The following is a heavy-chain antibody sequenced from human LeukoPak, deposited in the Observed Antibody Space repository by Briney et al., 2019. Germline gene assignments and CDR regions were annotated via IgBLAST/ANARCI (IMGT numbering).Heavy chain of an antibody. CDR1: GYIFTSYG. CDR2: ISAYNGNT. CDR3: ARDGRERNRSWFDP. Sequence: GASVKVSCKSSGYIFTSYGISWVRQAPGQGLEWMGWISAYNGNTNYAQKLQGRVTMTTDTSTSTAYMELRSLRSDDTAVYYCARDGRERNRSWFDPWGQGTLVTVSS. V-gene: IGHV1-18*01. D-gene: IGHD1-26*01. J-gene: IGHJ5*02.